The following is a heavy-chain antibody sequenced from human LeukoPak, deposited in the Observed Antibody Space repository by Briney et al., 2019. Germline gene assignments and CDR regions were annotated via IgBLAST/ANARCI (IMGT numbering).Heavy chain of an antibody. CDR1: GGSISSYY. Sequence: PSETLSLTCTVSGGSISSYYWSWIRQPPGKGLEWIGYIYDSGSTNYNPSLKSRVTISIDTSKNQFSLKLSSVTAADTAVYYCARYNSFRYYFDFWGQGTLVTVSS. D-gene: IGHD6-6*01. CDR2: IYDSGST. J-gene: IGHJ4*02. V-gene: IGHV4-59*01. CDR3: ARYNSFRYYFDF.